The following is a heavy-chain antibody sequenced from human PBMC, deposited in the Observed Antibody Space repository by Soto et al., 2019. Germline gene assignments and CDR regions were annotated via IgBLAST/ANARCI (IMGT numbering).Heavy chain of an antibody. Sequence: PSETLSLTCTVSGDSISSGSYYWGWIRQPPGKRMDWIRSIYYSGSTYYNPSLKSRVTISVDTSKNQFSLKLSSVTAADTAVYYFARRLYYDSSGFEGGGMDVWGQGTTVTVSS. CDR1: GDSISSGSYY. CDR3: ARRLYYDSSGFEGGGMDV. V-gene: IGHV4-39*01. J-gene: IGHJ6*02. CDR2: IYYSGST. D-gene: IGHD3-22*01.